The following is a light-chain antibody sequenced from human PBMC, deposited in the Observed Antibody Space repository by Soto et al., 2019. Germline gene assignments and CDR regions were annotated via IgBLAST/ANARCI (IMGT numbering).Light chain of an antibody. CDR2: GAS. Sequence: EIVLTQSPDTLSLSPGERVTLSCRASQRMTNNFLAWFQQKPGLAPRHLIHGASTRASGVPDRFTGGGSGTDFVLTISRVEPEDFAVYYCQQYGRSPFTFGQGTKLQIK. V-gene: IGKV3-20*01. CDR1: QRMTNNF. J-gene: IGKJ2*01. CDR3: QQYGRSPFT.